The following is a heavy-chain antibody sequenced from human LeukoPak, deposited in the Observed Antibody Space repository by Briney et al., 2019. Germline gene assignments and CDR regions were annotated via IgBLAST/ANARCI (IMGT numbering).Heavy chain of an antibody. J-gene: IGHJ4*02. D-gene: IGHD6-19*01. CDR2: IWYDGSNK. Sequence: GRSLRLSCEASGFTFSSYDMHWVRQAPGKGLEWVAVIWYDGSNKYYADSVKGRFTISRDNPKNTLYLQMNSLRAEDTAVYCCARDLGAVTSNFDFWGQGTLVTVSS. V-gene: IGHV3-33*01. CDR3: ARDLGAVTSNFDF. CDR1: GFTFSSYD.